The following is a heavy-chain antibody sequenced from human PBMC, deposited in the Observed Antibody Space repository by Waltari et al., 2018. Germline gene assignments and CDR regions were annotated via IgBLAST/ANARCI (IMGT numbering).Heavy chain of an antibody. CDR1: GFTVSHNY. D-gene: IGHD3-3*01. CDR2: IYTVGST. Sequence: EVQLVESGGGLIQPGGSLRLSCAVSGFTVSHNYMSWVRQAPGKGLGWVSVIYTVGSTFYADYVRGRFTISRDNSMNTLFLQMNSLRGEDTAVYYCARGHTISGGDYMDVWGKGTTVIVSS. CDR3: ARGHTISGGDYMDV. J-gene: IGHJ6*03. V-gene: IGHV3-53*01.